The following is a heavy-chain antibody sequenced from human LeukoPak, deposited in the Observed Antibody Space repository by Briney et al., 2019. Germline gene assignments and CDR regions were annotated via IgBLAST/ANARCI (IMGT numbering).Heavy chain of an antibody. CDR2: IYYSGST. CDR3: ARYSSGYRDAFDI. Sequence: PSETLSLTGTVSGGSISSYYWSWIRQPPGKGLEWIGYIYYSGSTNYNPSLKSRVTISVDTSKNQFSLKLSSVTAADTAVYYCARYSSGYRDAFDIWGQGTMATVSS. CDR1: GGSISSYY. J-gene: IGHJ3*02. D-gene: IGHD3-22*01. V-gene: IGHV4-59*01.